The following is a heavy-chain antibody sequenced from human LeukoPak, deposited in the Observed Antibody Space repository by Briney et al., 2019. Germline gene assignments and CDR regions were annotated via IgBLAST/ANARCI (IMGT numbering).Heavy chain of an antibody. CDR2: ISGSGGNT. V-gene: IGHV3-23*01. CDR3: ATYRQVLLPFES. D-gene: IGHD2-8*02. Sequence: GGSLRLSCAASGFTFSRYDMSWVRQAPGKGLEWVSAISGSGGNTYYADSVKGRFTISRDNSKSTLSLQMNSLRAEDTAIYYCATYRQVLLPFESWGQGTLVTVSS. J-gene: IGHJ4*02. CDR1: GFTFSRYD.